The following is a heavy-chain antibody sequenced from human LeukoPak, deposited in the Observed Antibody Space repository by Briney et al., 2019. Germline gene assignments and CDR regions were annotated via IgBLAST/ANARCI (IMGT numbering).Heavy chain of an antibody. CDR3: ARGRHIVVVTAIRSVYYFDY. V-gene: IGHV1-3*01. J-gene: IGHJ4*02. D-gene: IGHD2-21*02. CDR1: GYTFTTYA. Sequence: ASVKVSCKASGYTFTTYAMHWVRQAPGQRLEWMGWINGDNGKTKYSQKFQGRVTMTRNTSISTAYMELSSLRSEDTAVYYCARGRHIVVVTAIRSVYYFDYWGQGTLVTVSS. CDR2: INGDNGKT.